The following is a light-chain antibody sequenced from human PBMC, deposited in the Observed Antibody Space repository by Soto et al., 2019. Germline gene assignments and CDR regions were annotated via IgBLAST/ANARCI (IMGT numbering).Light chain of an antibody. Sequence: QSVLTQPSSVSGSPGQSVAISCTGTSIDVGDYSFVSWYQQHPGKAPKLMIYDVSKRPSGVPDRFSGSKSGNTASLIISGLQTDDEADYYCCSYAANFLVLGGGTQLTVL. CDR3: CSYAANFLV. CDR1: SIDVGDYSF. V-gene: IGLV2-11*01. CDR2: DVS. J-gene: IGLJ2*01.